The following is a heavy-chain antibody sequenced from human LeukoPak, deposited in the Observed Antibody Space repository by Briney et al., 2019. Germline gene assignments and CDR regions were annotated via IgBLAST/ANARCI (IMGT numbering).Heavy chain of an antibody. Sequence: ASVKVSCKASGYTFTGYYMHWVRQAPGQGLEWMGWINPNSGGTNYAQKFQGRVTMTRDTSISTAYMEPSRLRSDDTAVYYCARLHCSSTSCYPLDYWGQGTLVTVSS. J-gene: IGHJ4*02. CDR1: GYTFTGYY. V-gene: IGHV1-2*02. D-gene: IGHD2-2*01. CDR2: INPNSGGT. CDR3: ARLHCSSTSCYPLDY.